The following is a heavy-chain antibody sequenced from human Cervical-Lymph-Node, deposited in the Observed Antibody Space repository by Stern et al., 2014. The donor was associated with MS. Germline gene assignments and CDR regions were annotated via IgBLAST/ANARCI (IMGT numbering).Heavy chain of an antibody. Sequence: EVQLLESGGGLVQPGGSLRLSCAASGFTFNNHAMNWVRQAPGKGLEWVSSISGSGATPYYADSVKGRFTISRDNSKNTVYLQMGSLRAEDTAVYYCAKLDLYDFWSDGSFDYWGQGALVTVSS. V-gene: IGHV3-23*01. CDR2: ISGSGATP. J-gene: IGHJ4*02. D-gene: IGHD3-3*01. CDR3: AKLDLYDFWSDGSFDY. CDR1: GFTFNNHA.